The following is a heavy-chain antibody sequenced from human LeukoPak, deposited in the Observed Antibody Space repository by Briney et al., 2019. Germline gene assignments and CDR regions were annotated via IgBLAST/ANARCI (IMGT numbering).Heavy chain of an antibody. CDR2: ISGSGGST. CDR3: ARDLAIGDYFDY. Sequence: GGSLRLSYAASGFTFRTYGMSWVRQAPGKGLEWVSGISGSGGSTYYADSVKGRFTISRDNAKNSLYLQMNSLRAEDTAVYYCARDLAIGDYFDYWGQGTLVTVSS. V-gene: IGHV3-23*01. CDR1: GFTFRTYG. J-gene: IGHJ4*02. D-gene: IGHD4-17*01.